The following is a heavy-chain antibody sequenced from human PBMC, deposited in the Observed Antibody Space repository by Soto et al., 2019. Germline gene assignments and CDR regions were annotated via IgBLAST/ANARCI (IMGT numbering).Heavy chain of an antibody. V-gene: IGHV4-39*01. J-gene: IGHJ6*02. CDR2: IYYTGST. CDR1: GGSVSSSSYY. Sequence: SETLSLTCTVTGGSVSSSSYYWGWIRQPPEKGLEWIGNIYYTGSTYYNPSLKSRVTMSVDTSKNQFSLELSAVTAADTAVYYCVRRARSGISGHYYYYYGMDVWGQGTTVTVSS. CDR3: VRRARSGISGHYYYYYGMDV.